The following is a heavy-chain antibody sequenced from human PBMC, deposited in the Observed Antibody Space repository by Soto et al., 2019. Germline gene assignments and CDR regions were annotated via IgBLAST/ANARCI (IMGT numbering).Heavy chain of an antibody. V-gene: IGHV4-39*01. CDR1: GGSISSSSYY. Sequence: SETLSLTCTVSGGSISSSSYYWGWIRQPPGKGLEWIGSIYYSGSTYYNPSLKSRVTISVDTSKNQFSLKLSSVTAADTAVYYCATTTRSPYYFDYWGQGTLVTVSS. D-gene: IGHD1-7*01. J-gene: IGHJ4*02. CDR2: IYYSGST. CDR3: ATTTRSPYYFDY.